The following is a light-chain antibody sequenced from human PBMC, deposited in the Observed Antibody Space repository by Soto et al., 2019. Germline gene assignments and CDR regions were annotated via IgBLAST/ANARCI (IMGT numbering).Light chain of an antibody. V-gene: IGKV1-5*03. Sequence: DIQMTQSPSTLSASVGDRVTITGRASQSISSWLAWYQQKPGKAPKLLIYKASSLESGVPSRFSGSGSGTEFTLTISSLQPDDFATYYCQQYSTFGQGTKVEIK. CDR3: QQYST. CDR2: KAS. J-gene: IGKJ1*01. CDR1: QSISSW.